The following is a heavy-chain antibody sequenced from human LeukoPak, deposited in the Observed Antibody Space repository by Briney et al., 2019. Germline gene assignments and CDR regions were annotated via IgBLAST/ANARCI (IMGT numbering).Heavy chain of an antibody. CDR2: ISSSSDYI. CDR1: GFTFSSYS. V-gene: IGHV3-21*01. Sequence: PGGSLRLSCAASGFTFSSYSMNWVRQAPGKGLEWVSSISSSSDYIYYADSVKGRFTISRDSAKNSLYLHMNSLRAEDTAVYYCARESKRVLILDAFDIWGQGTMVTVSS. CDR3: ARESKRVLILDAFDI. J-gene: IGHJ3*02.